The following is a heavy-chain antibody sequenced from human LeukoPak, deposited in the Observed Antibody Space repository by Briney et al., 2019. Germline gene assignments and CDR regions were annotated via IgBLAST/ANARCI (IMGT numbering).Heavy chain of an antibody. CDR2: IWYDGSNK. J-gene: IGHJ4*02. Sequence: GGSLRLSCAASGFTFSSYGMHWVRQAPGKGLEGVAVIWYDGSNKYYAVSVKGRFTISRDNSKNTLYLQMNSLRAEDTAVYYCAKAGRVASSGYYYFDYWGQGTLVTVSS. V-gene: IGHV3-33*06. D-gene: IGHD3-22*01. CDR3: AKAGRVASSGYYYFDY. CDR1: GFTFSSYG.